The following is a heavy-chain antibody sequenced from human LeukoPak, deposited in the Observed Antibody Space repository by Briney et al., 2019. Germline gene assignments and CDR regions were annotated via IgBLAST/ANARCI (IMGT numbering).Heavy chain of an antibody. CDR1: GYSFTSYW. V-gene: IGHV5-51*01. D-gene: IGHD2-2*01. CDR2: IYPGDSDT. J-gene: IGHJ4*02. Sequence: GESLKISCKGSGYSFTSYWIGWVRQLPGKGLEWMGIIYPGDSDTRYSPSFQGQVTISADKSISTAYLQWSSLKASDTAMYYCARRRYCSSPSCRRYFDYWGQGTRVTVSS. CDR3: ARRRYCSSPSCRRYFDY.